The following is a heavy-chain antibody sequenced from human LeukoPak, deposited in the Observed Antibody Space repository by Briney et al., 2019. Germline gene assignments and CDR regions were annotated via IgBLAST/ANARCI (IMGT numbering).Heavy chain of an antibody. J-gene: IGHJ4*02. Sequence: PGGSLRLSCAASGFTFSTFAMIWVRQPPGKGLEWVSAISGSGGNTYYADSVKGRFTISRDNSKNTLYLQMNSLRAEDTAVYYCAKPARTDYADYWGQGTLVTVSS. CDR2: ISGSGGNT. V-gene: IGHV3-23*01. D-gene: IGHD1-14*01. CDR1: GFTFSTFA. CDR3: AKPARTDYADY.